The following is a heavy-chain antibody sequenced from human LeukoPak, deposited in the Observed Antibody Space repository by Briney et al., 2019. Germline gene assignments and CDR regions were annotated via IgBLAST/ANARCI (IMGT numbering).Heavy chain of an antibody. CDR2: ISGSGGST. V-gene: IGHV3-23*01. D-gene: IGHD3-22*01. CDR3: AKPTTYYYDSSVD. J-gene: IGHJ4*02. CDR1: GFTFSSYA. Sequence: PGGSLRLSCAASGFTFSSYAMSWVRQAPGKGLEWVSAISGSGGSTYYADSVEGRFTISRDNSKNTLYLQMSSLRAEDTAVYYCAKPTTYYYDSSVDWGQGTLVTVSS.